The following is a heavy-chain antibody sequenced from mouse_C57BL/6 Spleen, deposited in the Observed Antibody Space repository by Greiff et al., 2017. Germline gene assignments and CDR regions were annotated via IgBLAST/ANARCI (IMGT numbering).Heavy chain of an antibody. Sequence: VHVKQSGPELVKPGASVKMSCKASGYTFTDYNMHWVKQSHGKSLEWIGYINPNNGGTSYNQKFKGKATLTVNKSSSTAYMELRSLTSEDSAVYYCARGTGTDYYAMDYWGQGTSVTVSS. CDR3: ARGTGTDYYAMDY. D-gene: IGHD4-1*01. V-gene: IGHV1-22*01. CDR2: INPNNGGT. CDR1: GYTFTDYN. J-gene: IGHJ4*01.